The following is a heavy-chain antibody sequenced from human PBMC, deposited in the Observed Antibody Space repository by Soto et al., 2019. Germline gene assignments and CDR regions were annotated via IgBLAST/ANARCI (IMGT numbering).Heavy chain of an antibody. J-gene: IGHJ4*02. V-gene: IGHV1-2*02. CDR1: GYTISVFY. Sequence: ASVKVSCKASGYTISVFYMHWAREAPGQGLEWMGWINPNSGGTKSAEKFQGRVTMTRDTSISTAYMELSRLTSDDTAVYYCASAAVTGTAGLDFWGQGTQVTVSS. D-gene: IGHD6-19*01. CDR2: INPNSGGT. CDR3: ASAAVTGTAGLDF.